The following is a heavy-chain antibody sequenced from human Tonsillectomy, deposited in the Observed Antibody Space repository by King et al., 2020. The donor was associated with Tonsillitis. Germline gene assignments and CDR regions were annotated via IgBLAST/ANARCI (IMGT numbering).Heavy chain of an antibody. CDR1: GFTFSSYG. CDR2: IWYDGSNK. J-gene: IGHJ2*01. CDR3: ASETPYYYDNSGYYPGYFDL. Sequence: VQLVESGGGLVQPGRSLRLSCAASGFTFSSYGMHWVRQAPGKGLEWVALIWYDGSNKYYADSVKGRLTISRATSKNTLYLQMNSLRAEDTAVYYCASETPYYYDNSGYYPGYFDLWGRGTLVTVSS. V-gene: IGHV3-33*08. D-gene: IGHD3-22*01.